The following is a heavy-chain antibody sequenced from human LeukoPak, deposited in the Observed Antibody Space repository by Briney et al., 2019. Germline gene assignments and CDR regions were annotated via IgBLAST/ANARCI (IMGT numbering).Heavy chain of an antibody. CDR3: AREWSSSSPEYFQH. CDR1: GYTFTGYY. CDR2: INPNSGGT. J-gene: IGHJ1*01. D-gene: IGHD6-6*01. V-gene: IGHV1-2*02. Sequence: GASVKVSCKASGYTFTGYYMHWVRQAPGQGLEWMGWINPNSGGTNYAQKFQGRVAMTRDTSISTAYMELSRLRSDDTAVYYCAREWSSSSPEYFQHWGQGTLVTVSS.